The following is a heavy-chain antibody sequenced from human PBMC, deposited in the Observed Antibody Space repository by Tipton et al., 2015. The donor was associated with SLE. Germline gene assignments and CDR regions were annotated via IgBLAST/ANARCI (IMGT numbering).Heavy chain of an antibody. CDR1: GGSISSGSYY. CDR3: AREVEREWEQWLVLDY. CDR2: IYTSGST. J-gene: IGHJ4*02. Sequence: TLSLTCTVSGGSISSGSYYWSWIRQPAGKGLEWIGYIYTSGSTNYNPSLKSRVTISVDTSKNQFSLKLSSVTAADTAVYYCAREVEREWEQWLVLDYWGQGILVTVSS. D-gene: IGHD6-19*01. V-gene: IGHV4-61*09.